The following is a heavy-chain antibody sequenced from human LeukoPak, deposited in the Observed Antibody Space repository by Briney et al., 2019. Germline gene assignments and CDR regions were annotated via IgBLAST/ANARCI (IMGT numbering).Heavy chain of an antibody. CDR1: GGSISSSSYY. Sequence: SETLSLTCTVSGGSISSSSYYWTWIRQPPGKGLEWIGSLYNRGTTYYNPTLKSRVTISDDTAKNQFSLRLTSVTAADTAVYFCARDYGGNSAEFTPWGQGTLVTVSS. CDR2: LYNRGTT. CDR3: ARDYGGNSAEFTP. V-gene: IGHV4-61*01. J-gene: IGHJ5*02. D-gene: IGHD4-23*01.